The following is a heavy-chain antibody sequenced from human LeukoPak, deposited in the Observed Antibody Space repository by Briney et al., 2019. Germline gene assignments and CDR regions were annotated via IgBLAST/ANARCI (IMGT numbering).Heavy chain of an antibody. V-gene: IGHV3-48*01. CDR3: ARDPQEEATVFDY. D-gene: IGHD4-17*01. CDR2: ISSSSSTI. CDR1: GFTFSSYS. Sequence: GGSLRLSCAASGFTFSSYSMNWVRQAPGKGLEWVSYISSSSSTIYYADSVKGRFTISRDNAKNSLYLQMNSLRAEDTAVYYCARDPQEEATVFDYWGQGTLVTVSS. J-gene: IGHJ4*02.